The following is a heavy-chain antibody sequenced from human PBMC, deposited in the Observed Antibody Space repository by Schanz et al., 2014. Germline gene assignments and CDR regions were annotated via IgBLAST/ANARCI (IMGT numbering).Heavy chain of an antibody. CDR2: FIPILDVG. CDR3: AREVGLYDRGWFDP. Sequence: QVQLVQSGAEVKKPGASVRVSCKVSGYAFTTYGINWVRQAPGQGLEWVGRFIPILDVGNYAQQFQGRVTFTADKSTSTAYMELSSLRSEDTAVYYCAREVGLYDRGWFDPCGQGTLVTVSS. CDR1: GYAFTTYG. V-gene: IGHV1-69*04. D-gene: IGHD3-22*01. J-gene: IGHJ5*02.